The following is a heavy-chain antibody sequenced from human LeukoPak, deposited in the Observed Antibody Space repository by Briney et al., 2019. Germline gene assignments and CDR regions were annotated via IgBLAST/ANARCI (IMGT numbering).Heavy chain of an antibody. CDR2: IYPGDSDT. CDR3: ARCEGGGSCLDAFDI. V-gene: IGHV5-51*01. Sequence: GESLKISCKGSGYSFTSYWIGWVRQMPGKGLEWMGIIYPGDSDTRYSPSFQGQVTISADKSISTAYLQWSSLKASDTAMYYCARCEGGGSCLDAFDIWGQGTMVTVSS. CDR1: GYSFTSYW. J-gene: IGHJ3*02. D-gene: IGHD2-15*01.